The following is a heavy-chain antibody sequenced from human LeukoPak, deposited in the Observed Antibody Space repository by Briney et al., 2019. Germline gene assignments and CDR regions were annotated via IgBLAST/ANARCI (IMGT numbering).Heavy chain of an antibody. J-gene: IGHJ4*02. D-gene: IGHD4-17*01. CDR1: GFTLSTYS. CDR3: ASLRATVTTPDY. Sequence: PGGSLRLSCAASGFTLSTYSMNWVRQAPGKGLEWVSYISSSSTIYYADSVKGRFTISRDNAKNSLYLQMNSLRAEDTAVYYCASLRATVTTPDYWGQGTLVTVSS. CDR2: ISSSSTI. V-gene: IGHV3-48*01.